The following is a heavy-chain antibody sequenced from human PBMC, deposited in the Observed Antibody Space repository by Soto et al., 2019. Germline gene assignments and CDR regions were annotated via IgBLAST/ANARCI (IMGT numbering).Heavy chain of an antibody. Sequence: PSETLSLTCTVSGDSISSSNYYWGWIRQPPGKGLEWIGSISYSGSTYYNPSLKSRVTKSVDASKNQFSLNLSSVTAADTAVYYCARHVLGYTSGWYKGHGGWFDPWGQGTLVTVSS. J-gene: IGHJ5*02. CDR3: ARHVLGYTSGWYKGHGGWFDP. D-gene: IGHD6-19*01. CDR1: GDSISSSNYY. CDR2: ISYSGST. V-gene: IGHV4-39*01.